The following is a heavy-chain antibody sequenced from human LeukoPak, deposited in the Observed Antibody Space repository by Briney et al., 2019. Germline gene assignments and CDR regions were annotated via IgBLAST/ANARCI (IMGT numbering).Heavy chain of an antibody. CDR1: GVTVSSIY. CDR2: IYPDGRT. V-gene: IGHV3-53*01. CDR3: AALKGWYGEGCFDC. Sequence: GGSLRLSCAASGVTVSSIYMGWVRQAPGKGLDWVSVIYPDGRTYYTESVKGRFTISRDSSENSLFLQMNSLRAEDTAVYYCAALKGWYGEGCFDCWGQGTLVTVSS. D-gene: IGHD3-10*01. J-gene: IGHJ4*02.